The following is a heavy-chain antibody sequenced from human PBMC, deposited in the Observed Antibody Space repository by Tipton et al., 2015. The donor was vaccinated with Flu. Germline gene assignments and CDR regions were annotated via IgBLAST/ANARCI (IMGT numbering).Heavy chain of an antibody. D-gene: IGHD1-26*01. CDR3: ARIRLSGSYGVGLDY. Sequence: LRLSCVVYGGSFSGDYCSWIRQPPGKGLEWIGEVNHSGSTNYNPSLKSRVTISGDTSKNQFSLKLSSVTAADTAVYYCARIRLSGSYGVGLDYWGQGTLVTVSS. CDR1: GGSFSGDY. J-gene: IGHJ4*02. CDR2: VNHSGST. V-gene: IGHV4-34*01.